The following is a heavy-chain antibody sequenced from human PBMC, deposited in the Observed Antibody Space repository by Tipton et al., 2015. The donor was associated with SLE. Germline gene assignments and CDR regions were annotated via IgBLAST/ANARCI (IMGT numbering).Heavy chain of an antibody. J-gene: IGHJ4*02. D-gene: IGHD3-10*01. Sequence: TLSLTCTVSGDSISSGFYYWNWIRQHPGKGLEWIGNMFYSGSTSYSPSLKSRVTISVDTPKNQFSLRVRSVTAADTAVYYCARGLAMVRGDSMDYWGQGTLVTVSS. CDR2: MFYSGST. V-gene: IGHV4-30-4*08. CDR3: ARGLAMVRGDSMDY. CDR1: GDSISSGFYY.